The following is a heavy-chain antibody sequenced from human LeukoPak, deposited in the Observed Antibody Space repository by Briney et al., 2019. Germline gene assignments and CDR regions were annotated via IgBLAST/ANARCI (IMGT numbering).Heavy chain of an antibody. V-gene: IGHV1-2*02. CDR3: ARSRMILGYCSSTSCSKGWFDP. Sequence: GASVKVSCKASGYTFTGYYMHWVRQAPGQGLEWMGWINPNSGGTNYAQKFQGRVTMTRDTSISTAYMELSRLRSDDTAVYYCARSRMILGYCSSTSCSKGWFDPWGQGTLVTVSS. CDR2: INPNSGGT. D-gene: IGHD2-2*01. J-gene: IGHJ5*02. CDR1: GYTFTGYY.